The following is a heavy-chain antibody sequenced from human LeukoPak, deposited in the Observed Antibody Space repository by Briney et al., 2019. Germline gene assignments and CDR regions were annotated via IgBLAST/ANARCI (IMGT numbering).Heavy chain of an antibody. V-gene: IGHV4-34*01. D-gene: IGHD3-22*01. CDR2: INHSGST. CDR1: GVSFSGYY. J-gene: IGHJ4*02. Sequence: SETLSLTCAVYGVSFSGYYWSWLRQPPGKGLEWIGEINHSGSTNYNPSLKSRVTISVDTSKNQFSLKLSSVTAADTAVYYCASSANYYDSWGQGTLVTVSS. CDR3: ASSANYYDS.